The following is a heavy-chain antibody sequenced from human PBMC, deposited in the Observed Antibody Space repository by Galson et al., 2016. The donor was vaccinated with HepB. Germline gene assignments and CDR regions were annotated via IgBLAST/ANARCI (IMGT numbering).Heavy chain of an antibody. Sequence: SLRLSCAASGFTFSSYSMNWVRQAPGKGLEWVSYISSSGSTMYYADSVKGRFTISRDNANNSVFLQMNSLRAEDTAVYYCASRGFYGSLDNWGQGTLVTVSS. CDR1: GFTFSSYS. CDR2: ISSSGSTM. CDR3: ASRGFYGSLDN. D-gene: IGHD6-25*01. V-gene: IGHV3-48*04. J-gene: IGHJ4*02.